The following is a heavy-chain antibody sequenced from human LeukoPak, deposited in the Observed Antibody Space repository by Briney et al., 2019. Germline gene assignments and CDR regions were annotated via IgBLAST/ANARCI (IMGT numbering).Heavy chain of an antibody. V-gene: IGHV3-48*04. CDR1: GFTFNTYG. CDR2: ISSSGSTI. D-gene: IGHD3-10*02. CDR3: AELGITMIGGV. Sequence: GGSLRLSCAASGFTFNTYGMNWVRQAPGKGLEWVSYISSSGSTIYYADSVKGRFIISRDNAKNSLYLQMNSLRAEDTAVYYCAELGITMIGGVWGKGTTVTISS. J-gene: IGHJ6*04.